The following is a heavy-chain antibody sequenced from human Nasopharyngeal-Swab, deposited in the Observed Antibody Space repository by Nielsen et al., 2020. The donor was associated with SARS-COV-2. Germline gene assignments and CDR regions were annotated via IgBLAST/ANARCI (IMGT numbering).Heavy chain of an antibody. Sequence: SLKISCAASGFTFDDYAMHWVRQDPGKGLEWVSGISWNSGTIGYADSVKGRFTISRDNAKNSLYLQMNSLGAEDTALYYCAKLYGDYEDFDYWGQGTLVTVSS. CDR2: ISWNSGTI. CDR3: AKLYGDYEDFDY. V-gene: IGHV3-9*01. J-gene: IGHJ4*02. D-gene: IGHD4-17*01. CDR1: GFTFDDYA.